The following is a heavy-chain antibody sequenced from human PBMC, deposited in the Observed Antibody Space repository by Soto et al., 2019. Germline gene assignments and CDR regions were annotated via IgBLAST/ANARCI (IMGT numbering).Heavy chain of an antibody. Sequence: CEARRYTYTGKSRRSRQQSPKQGLEWMGWINPNSGDTKYAQKFQGRVTMTRDMSISTAYVELRALTSDDPAVYYCARVRTYYDSSGSLDYSGKRTPVP. D-gene: IGHD3-22*01. J-gene: IGHJ4*02. V-gene: IGHV1-2*02. CDR2: INPNSGDT. CDR3: ARVRTYYDSSGSLDY. CDR1: RYTYTGKS.